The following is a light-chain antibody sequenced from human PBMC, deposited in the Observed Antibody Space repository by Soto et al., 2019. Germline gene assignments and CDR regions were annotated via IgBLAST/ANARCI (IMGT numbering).Light chain of an antibody. Sequence: EIQMTHSPSSVSSSVGPIVTITCRAGQGITSLLAWYQHKPGRAPTLLIYPPSSLQSGVPSRFSGSGSGRDFTLTISSLQPEDFATYFCQQSSSFPLTFGGGTKVEIK. V-gene: IGKV1-12*01. J-gene: IGKJ4*01. CDR2: PPS. CDR1: QGITSL. CDR3: QQSSSFPLT.